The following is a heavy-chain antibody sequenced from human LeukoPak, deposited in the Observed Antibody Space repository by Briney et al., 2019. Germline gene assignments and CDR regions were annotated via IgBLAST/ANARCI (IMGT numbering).Heavy chain of an antibody. J-gene: IGHJ4*02. D-gene: IGHD2-21*02. CDR3: AKGRVGDRKYYFDY. CDR2: ISYDGSNK. CDR1: GFTFSSNG. Sequence: GGSLRLSCAASGFTFSSNGMHWVRQAPGKGLEWVAVISYDGSNKYYADSVKGRFTISRDNSKNTLYLQMNSLRAEDTAVYYCAKGRVGDRKYYFDYWGQGTLVTVSS. V-gene: IGHV3-30*18.